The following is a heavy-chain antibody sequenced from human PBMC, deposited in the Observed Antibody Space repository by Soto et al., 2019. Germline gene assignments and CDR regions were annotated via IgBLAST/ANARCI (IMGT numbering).Heavy chain of an antibody. V-gene: IGHV3-9*01. D-gene: IGHD3-10*01. CDR2: ISWNSGNL. CDR3: AKAPVYGSGGWFDP. Sequence: ESQLVESGGGLVQPGRSLRLSCKASGFIFKNYAMVWVRQGPGKGLEWVSSISWNSGNLDYGDSVKGRFTISRDNAKNSLYLQMNSPRTEDTAWYFCAKAPVYGSGGWFDPWGQGTLVTVSS. J-gene: IGHJ5*02. CDR1: GFIFKNYA.